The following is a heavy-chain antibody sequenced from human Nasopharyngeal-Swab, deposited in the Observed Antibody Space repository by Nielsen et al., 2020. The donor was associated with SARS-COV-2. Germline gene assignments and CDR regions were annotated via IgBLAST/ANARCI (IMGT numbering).Heavy chain of an antibody. V-gene: IGHV3-21*01. D-gene: IGHD3-9*01. CDR2: ISSSSYI. J-gene: IGHJ6*02. CDR1: GFTFSSYS. Sequence: GGSLRLSCAASGFTFSSYSMNWVRQAPGKGLEWVSSISSSSYIYYADLVKGRFTISRDNAKNSLYLQMNSLRAEDTAVYYCARADILTGYYDYYYGMDVWGQGTTVTVSS. CDR3: ARADILTGYYDYYYGMDV.